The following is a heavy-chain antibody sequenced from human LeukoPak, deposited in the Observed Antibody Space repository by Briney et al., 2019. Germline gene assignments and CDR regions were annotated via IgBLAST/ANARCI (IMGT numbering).Heavy chain of an antibody. D-gene: IGHD1-26*01. CDR3: ATDYLRYSGSYFFDY. J-gene: IGHJ4*02. CDR1: GGTFSSYA. CDR2: FDPEDGET. Sequence: ASVKVSCKASGGTFSSYAISWVRQAPGQGLEWMGGFDPEDGETIYAQKFQGRVTMTEDTSTDTAYMELSSLRFEDTAVYYCATDYLRYSGSYFFDYWGQGTLVTVSS. V-gene: IGHV1-24*01.